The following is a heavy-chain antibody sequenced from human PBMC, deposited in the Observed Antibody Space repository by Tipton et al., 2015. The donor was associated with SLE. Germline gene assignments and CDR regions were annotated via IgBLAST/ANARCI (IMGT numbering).Heavy chain of an antibody. D-gene: IGHD3-22*01. J-gene: IGHJ4*02. CDR2: IYYSGST. Sequence: TLSLTCTVSGGSISSGGYYWSWIRQPPGKGLEWIGSIYYSGSTYYNPSLKSRVTISVDTSKDHFSLKLRSVTAADTAVYYCARHVLYFFDSGGYYFDYWGQGTLVTVSS. V-gene: IGHV4-39*01. CDR1: GGSISSGGYY. CDR3: ARHVLYFFDSGGYYFDY.